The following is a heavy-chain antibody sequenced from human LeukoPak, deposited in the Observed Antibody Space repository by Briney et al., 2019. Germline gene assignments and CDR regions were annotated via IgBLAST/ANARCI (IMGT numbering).Heavy chain of an antibody. CDR1: GGSISSSNW. D-gene: IGHD3-16*02. CDR2: INHSGST. J-gene: IGHJ4*02. Sequence: SETLSLTCAVSGGSISSSNWWSWVRQPPGKGLEWIGEINHSGSTNYNPSLKSRVTISVDTSKNQFSLKLSSVTAADTAVYYCARRSYYDYVWGSYRYPHAHFDYWGQGTLVTVSS. CDR3: ARRSYYDYVWGSYRYPHAHFDY. V-gene: IGHV4-4*02.